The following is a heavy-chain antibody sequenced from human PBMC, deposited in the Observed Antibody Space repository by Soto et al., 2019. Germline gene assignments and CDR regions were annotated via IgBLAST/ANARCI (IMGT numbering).Heavy chain of an antibody. J-gene: IGHJ6*02. CDR2: ISGNGGST. CDR3: AKPRTLRFLEWPLSSYFYNLDV. CDR1: GFTFSTSA. V-gene: IGHV3-23*01. Sequence: GGSLRLSCAGSGFTFSTSAMSWVRQAPGRGLEWVSVISGNGGSTYYADAVRGRFTISRDISRNTVDLQMNSLRAEDTAIYYCAKPRTLRFLEWPLSSYFYNLDVWGQGTTVTVSS. D-gene: IGHD3-3*01.